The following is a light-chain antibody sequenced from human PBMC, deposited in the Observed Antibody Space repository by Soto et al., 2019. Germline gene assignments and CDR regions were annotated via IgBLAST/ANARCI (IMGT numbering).Light chain of an antibody. Sequence: QSVLAQPPSASGTPGQRVAISCSGTSSNIGSNPVNWFQQLPGTAPKLLIYGSNQRPSGVPDRFSGSKSGTSASLAISGLQSGDEADYYCPAWDDNLFGPVFGGGPKLTVL. CDR1: SSNIGSNP. V-gene: IGLV1-44*01. CDR2: GSN. CDR3: PAWDDNLFGPV. J-gene: IGLJ2*01.